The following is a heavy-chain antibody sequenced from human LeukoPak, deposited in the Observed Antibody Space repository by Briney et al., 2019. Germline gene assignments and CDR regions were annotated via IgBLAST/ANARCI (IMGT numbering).Heavy chain of an antibody. V-gene: IGHV3-7*01. CDR2: MPPDGNEK. CDR3: ARSPASGTAIGY. Sequence: GGSLRLSCAVSGFTSSSYWVSWVRQAPGKGLEWVANMPPDGNEKYYVDSVRGRFTISRDNAKNSLYLQMNSLRAEDTAVYFCARSPASGTAIGYWGQGTLVTVSS. J-gene: IGHJ4*02. CDR1: GFTSSSYW. D-gene: IGHD1-1*01.